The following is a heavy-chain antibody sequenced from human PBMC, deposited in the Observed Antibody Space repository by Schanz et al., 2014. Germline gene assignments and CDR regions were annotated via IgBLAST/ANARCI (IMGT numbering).Heavy chain of an antibody. CDR2: IATSSSTR. CDR3: ASGVHVSSLQKGLQF. CDR1: GFTFSDYA. J-gene: IGHJ1*01. V-gene: IGHV3-48*01. D-gene: IGHD3-10*01. Sequence: EVRLVESGGGLVQPGGSLRLSCEASGFTFSDYAMSWFRQAPGKGLEWLSYIATSSSTRHYADSVKGRVTISRDNAKNSVSLQMRRLRVEDTAVYYCASGVHVSSLQKGLQFWGRGTLVIVSS.